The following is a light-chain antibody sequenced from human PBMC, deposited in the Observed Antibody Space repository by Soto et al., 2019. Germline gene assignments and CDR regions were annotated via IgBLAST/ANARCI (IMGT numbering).Light chain of an antibody. Sequence: DIQMTQSPSSVSASVGDRVTITCRASQGVNTWLAWYQKKPGKAPELLIYEASSLQSGVPSRFSGSGSGTDFTLTISSLQPEDFATYYCQQTYVSPPTFGGGTKVEIK. CDR2: EAS. V-gene: IGKV1-12*01. J-gene: IGKJ4*01. CDR1: QGVNTW. CDR3: QQTYVSPPT.